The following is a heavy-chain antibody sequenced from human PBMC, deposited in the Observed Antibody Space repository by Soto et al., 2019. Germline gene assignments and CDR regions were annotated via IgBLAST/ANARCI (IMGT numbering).Heavy chain of an antibody. D-gene: IGHD5-12*01. Sequence: LRLSCAASGFTFSSYAMSWVRQAPGKGLEWVSAISGSGGSTYYADSVKGRFTISRDNSKNTLYLQMNSLRAEDTAVYYCAKDPIQSYSSYDPNPLDVWGKGTTVTVS. CDR2: ISGSGGST. V-gene: IGHV3-23*01. CDR1: GFTFSSYA. J-gene: IGHJ6*03. CDR3: AKDPIQSYSSYDPNPLDV.